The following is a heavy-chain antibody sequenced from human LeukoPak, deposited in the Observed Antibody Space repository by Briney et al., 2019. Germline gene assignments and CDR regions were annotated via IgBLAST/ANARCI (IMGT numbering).Heavy chain of an antibody. V-gene: IGHV6-1*01. J-gene: IGHJ4*02. CDR3: ARGGVGCSGGTCYSPYYFDY. CDR2: TYYRSKWYN. D-gene: IGHD2-15*01. Sequence: SQTLSLTCDLSGDSVSSNSAAWNWLRQSPSRGLEWLGSTYYRSKWYNDYAVSVKSRITINPDTSKNQFSLQLNSVTPEDTAVYYCARGGVGCSGGTCYSPYYFDYWGQGTLVTVSS. CDR1: GDSVSSNSAA.